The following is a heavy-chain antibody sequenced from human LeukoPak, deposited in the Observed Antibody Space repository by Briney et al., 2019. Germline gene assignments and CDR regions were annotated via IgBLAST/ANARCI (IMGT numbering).Heavy chain of an antibody. D-gene: IGHD3-22*01. V-gene: IGHV4-4*02. Sequence: SETLSLTCAVSGGSISSSNWWSWVRQPPGKGLEWIGEIYHSGSTNYNPSLKSRVTISVDKSKNQFSLKLSSVTAADTAVYYCASLYYYDSSGYPYSIWGQGTMVTVSS. CDR3: ASLYYYDSSGYPYSI. CDR1: GGSISSSNW. CDR2: IYHSGST. J-gene: IGHJ3*02.